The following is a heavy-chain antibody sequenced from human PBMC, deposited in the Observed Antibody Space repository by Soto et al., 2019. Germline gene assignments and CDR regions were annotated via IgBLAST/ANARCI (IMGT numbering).Heavy chain of an antibody. CDR2: INHSGST. D-gene: IGHD3-9*01. CDR3: ARSKRYFDSTGIY. Sequence: PSETLSLTCAVYGGSFSGYYWSWIRQPPGKGLEWIGEINHSGSTNYNPSLKSRVTISVDTSKNQFSLKLSSVTAADTAVYYCARSKRYFDSTGIYWGQATLVTVSS. CDR1: GGSFSGYY. V-gene: IGHV4-34*01. J-gene: IGHJ4*02.